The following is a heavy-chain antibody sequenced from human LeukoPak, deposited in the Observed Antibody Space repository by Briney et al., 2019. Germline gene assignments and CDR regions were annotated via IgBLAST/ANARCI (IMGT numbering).Heavy chain of an antibody. CDR1: GGSFSGYY. Sequence: PSETLSLTCAVYGGSFSGYYWSWIRQPPGKGLEWIGEINHSGSTNYNPSLKSRVTISVDTSKNQFSLKLSSVTDADTAVYYCARKGYYDFWSGYYRGYYFDYWGQGTLVTVSS. CDR3: ARKGYYDFWSGYYRGYYFDY. CDR2: INHSGST. V-gene: IGHV4-34*01. J-gene: IGHJ4*02. D-gene: IGHD3-3*01.